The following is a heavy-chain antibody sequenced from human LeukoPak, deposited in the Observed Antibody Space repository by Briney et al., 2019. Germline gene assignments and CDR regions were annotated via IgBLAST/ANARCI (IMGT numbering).Heavy chain of an antibody. J-gene: IGHJ4*02. CDR2: FDPEDGET. CDR1: GYTLTEIS. V-gene: IGHV1-24*01. D-gene: IGHD5-18*01. Sequence: ASVKVSCKVSGYTLTEISMHWVRQAPGKGLEWMGGFDPEDGETIYAQKFQGSVTMTEETSTDTAYMELSSLRSEDTAVYYRATFNSYGYCFDYWGQGTLVTVSS. CDR3: ATFNSYGYCFDY.